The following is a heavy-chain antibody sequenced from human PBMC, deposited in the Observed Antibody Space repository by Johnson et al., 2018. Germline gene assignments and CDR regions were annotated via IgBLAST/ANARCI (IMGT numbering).Heavy chain of an antibody. V-gene: IGHV3-13*01. CDR3: ARARMPYGDYLEYFQH. J-gene: IGHJ1*01. CDR2: IGTAGDT. Sequence: EVQLVESGGGLVKPGGSLRLSCAASGFTFSSYDMHWVRQATGKGLEWVSAIGTAGDTYYPGSVKGRFPISRDHSKNTLYLQMNSLRAEDTAVYYCARARMPYGDYLEYFQHWGQGTLVTVSS. D-gene: IGHD4-17*01. CDR1: GFTFSSYD.